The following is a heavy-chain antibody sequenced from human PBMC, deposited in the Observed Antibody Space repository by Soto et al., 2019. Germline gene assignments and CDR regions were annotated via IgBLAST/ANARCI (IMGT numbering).Heavy chain of an antibody. CDR3: ARGDCVGGTCYSLAGSFYYYMDV. V-gene: IGHV3-74*01. CDR2: INSDGSVS. Sequence: EVKLVESGGGLVQPGGSLRLSCAASGFTFTNYWVYWVRQAPGKGLVWVSRINSDGSVSSYADSVKGRLTISRDNVKNTLYLQMNSLRAEDTAVYYCARGDCVGGTCYSLAGSFYYYMDVWGKGTTVTVFS. J-gene: IGHJ6*03. CDR1: GFTFTNYW. D-gene: IGHD2-15*01.